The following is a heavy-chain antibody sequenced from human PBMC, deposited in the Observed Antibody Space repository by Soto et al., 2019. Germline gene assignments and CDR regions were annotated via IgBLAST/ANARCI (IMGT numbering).Heavy chain of an antibody. CDR1: GFTYSTYT. Sequence: SGFTYSTYTMHWVRQAPGKGLEWVAVISYDGNNKFYADSVKGRFTISRDSTKQTLYLQMNSLRPDDTAMYYCARSMTTVTTNDYWGQGSLVTVS. J-gene: IGHJ4*02. CDR2: ISYDGNNK. V-gene: IGHV3-30-3*01. D-gene: IGHD4-17*01. CDR3: ARSMTTVTTNDY.